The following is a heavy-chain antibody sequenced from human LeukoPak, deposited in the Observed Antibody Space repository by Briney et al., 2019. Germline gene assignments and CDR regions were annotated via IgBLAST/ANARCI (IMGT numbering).Heavy chain of an antibody. V-gene: IGHV3-7*01. Sequence: GGSLRLSCAGSRFPFSNSWMTWVRQAPGKGLEWMANINEDGSVKNYVDSVKGRFTTSRDNAKNSLYLQMNSLRVEDTAVYYCARDSAFFAFDIWGLGTMVAVSS. CDR3: ARDSAFFAFDI. D-gene: IGHD1-26*01. J-gene: IGHJ3*02. CDR2: INEDGSVK. CDR1: RFPFSNSW.